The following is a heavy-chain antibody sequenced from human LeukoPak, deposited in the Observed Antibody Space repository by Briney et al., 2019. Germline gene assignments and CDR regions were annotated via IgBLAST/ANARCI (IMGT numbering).Heavy chain of an antibody. Sequence: GGSLRLSCAASGFTFSSYSMNWVRQAPGKGLEWVSSISSSSSNIYYVDSVKGRFTISRDNAKNSLYLQMNSLRAEDTAVYYCARDSNLGYCIDPLCYSGRYWGQGTLVTVSS. J-gene: IGHJ4*02. D-gene: IGHD2-8*01. CDR1: GFTFSSYS. CDR3: ARDSNLGYCIDPLCYSGRY. CDR2: ISSSSSNI. V-gene: IGHV3-21*04.